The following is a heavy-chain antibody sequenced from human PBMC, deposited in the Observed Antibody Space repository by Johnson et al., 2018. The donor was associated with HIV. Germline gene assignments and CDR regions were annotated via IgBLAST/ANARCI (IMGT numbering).Heavy chain of an antibody. CDR2: IKQDGSEK. V-gene: IGHV3-7*04. D-gene: IGHD6-19*01. J-gene: IGHJ3*02. CDR3: ARGGYSSGWSDSFDI. Sequence: VQVVESGGGVVQPGRSLRLSCAASGFTFSSYGMHWVRQAPGKGLEWVANIKQDGSEKYYVDSVKGRFTISRDNSKNTLYLQMNSLRAEDTAVYYCARGGYSSGWSDSFDIWGQGTMVTVSS. CDR1: GFTFSSYG.